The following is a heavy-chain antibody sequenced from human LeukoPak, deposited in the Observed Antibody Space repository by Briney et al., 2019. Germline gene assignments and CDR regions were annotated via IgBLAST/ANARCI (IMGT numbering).Heavy chain of an antibody. Sequence: SETLSPTCTVSGGSVSSGNYYWTWIRQPPGKGLEWIGYFYYSGSTNYNPSLKSRVTISVDTSKNQFSLKLSSVTAADTAVYYCARDNWNYGSSMDVWGQGTTVTVSS. CDR2: FYYSGST. D-gene: IGHD1-7*01. J-gene: IGHJ6*02. V-gene: IGHV4-61*01. CDR1: GGSVSSGNYY. CDR3: ARDNWNYGSSMDV.